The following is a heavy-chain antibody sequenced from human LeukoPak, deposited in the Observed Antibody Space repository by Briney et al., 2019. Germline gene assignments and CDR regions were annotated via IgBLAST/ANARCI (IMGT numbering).Heavy chain of an antibody. D-gene: IGHD3-10*01. CDR2: INPNSGGT. V-gene: IGHV1-2*02. J-gene: IGHJ4*02. Sequence: ASVKVSCKASGYAFTSYDINWVRQATGQGLEWMGWINPNSGGTNYAQKFQGRVTMTRDTSISTAYMELSRLRSDDTAVYYCARVKVVRGVTFDYWGQGTLVTVSS. CDR1: GYAFTSYD. CDR3: ARVKVVRGVTFDY.